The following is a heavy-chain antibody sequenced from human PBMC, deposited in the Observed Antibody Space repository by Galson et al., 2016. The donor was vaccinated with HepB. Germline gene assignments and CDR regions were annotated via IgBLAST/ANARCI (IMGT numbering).Heavy chain of an antibody. V-gene: IGHV3-48*02. Sequence: SLRLSCAASVFTFSTYTMNWVRQAPGKGLEWVSHISSSSTTIYYADSVKGRFTISRDNAKNSLYLQMNSLRDEDTAVYYCARGIAVANTGDYYFDYWGQGTLVTVSS. CDR3: ARGIAVANTGDYYFDY. CDR2: ISSSSTTI. CDR1: VFTFSTYT. J-gene: IGHJ4*02. D-gene: IGHD6-19*01.